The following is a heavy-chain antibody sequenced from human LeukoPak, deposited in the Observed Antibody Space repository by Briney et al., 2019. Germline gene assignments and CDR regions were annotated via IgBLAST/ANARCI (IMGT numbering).Heavy chain of an antibody. Sequence: SETLSLTCTVSGDSISSHFWSWIRQPPGKGLDWIAYVSYSAYTNYNPSLISRVAISIDTSNNHFSLKLSSVTAADPAVYYCARGGASSPPFNVLGQGTLVTVSS. V-gene: IGHV4-59*11. CDR3: ARGGASSPPFNV. D-gene: IGHD3-16*01. CDR1: GDSISSHF. J-gene: IGHJ3*01. CDR2: VSYSAYT.